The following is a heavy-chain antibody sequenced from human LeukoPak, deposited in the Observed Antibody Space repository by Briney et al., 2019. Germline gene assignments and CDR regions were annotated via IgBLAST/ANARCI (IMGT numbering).Heavy chain of an antibody. Sequence: GGSLRLSCAASGFTFSSHAMSWVRQAPGEGLEWVSAVSGSGDNTYYADSVKGRFTISRYNSKNTLYLHMSSLRAEDTAVYYCACTAYYYYYLDVWGKGTTVTVSS. CDR2: VSGSGDNT. V-gene: IGHV3-23*01. J-gene: IGHJ6*03. CDR3: ACTAYYYYYLDV. CDR1: GFTFSSHA. D-gene: IGHD5-18*01.